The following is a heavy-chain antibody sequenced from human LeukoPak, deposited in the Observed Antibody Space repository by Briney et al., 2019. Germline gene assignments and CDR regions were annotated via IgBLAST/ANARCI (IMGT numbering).Heavy chain of an antibody. CDR3: AKGDIVVVPAAITYYFDH. V-gene: IGHV3-23*01. CDR2: ISGSGGST. Sequence: GRSLRLSCAASGFTFSSYAMSWVRQAPGKGLEWVSAISGSGGSTYYADSVKGRFTISRDNSKNTLYLQMNSLRAEDTAVYYCAKGDIVVVPAAITYYFDHWGQGTLVTVSS. J-gene: IGHJ4*02. CDR1: GFTFSSYA. D-gene: IGHD2-2*01.